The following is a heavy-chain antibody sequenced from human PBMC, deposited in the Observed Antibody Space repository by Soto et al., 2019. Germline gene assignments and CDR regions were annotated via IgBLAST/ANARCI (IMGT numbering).Heavy chain of an antibody. D-gene: IGHD2-8*01. CDR3: ARRLKDDAGSSPYYCAIEG. V-gene: IGHV5-51*01. CDR2: VYPGDSDT. J-gene: IGHJ6*02. CDR1: GYTFSKYW. Sequence: GASLKISYQASGYTFSKYWIAWVRQMPGKGLEYVGIVYPGDSDTRYSPSFQGQVTISVDTSTSTAYMQWNSMKASDSAMYYCARRLKDDAGSSPYYCAIEGWGRGPAVTVA.